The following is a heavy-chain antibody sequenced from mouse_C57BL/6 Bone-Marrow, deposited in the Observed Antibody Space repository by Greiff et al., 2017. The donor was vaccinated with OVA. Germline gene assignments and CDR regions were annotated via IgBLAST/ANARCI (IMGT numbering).Heavy chain of an antibody. Sequence: EVKLQESGPVLVKPGASVKMSCKASGYTFTDYYMNWVKQSHGKSLEWIGVINPYNGGTSYNQKFKGKATLTVDKSSSTAYMELNSLTSEDSAVYYCARGYGSSYDFAYWGQGTLVTVSA. CDR3: ARGYGSSYDFAY. D-gene: IGHD1-1*01. CDR1: GYTFTDYY. J-gene: IGHJ3*01. CDR2: INPYNGGT. V-gene: IGHV1-19*01.